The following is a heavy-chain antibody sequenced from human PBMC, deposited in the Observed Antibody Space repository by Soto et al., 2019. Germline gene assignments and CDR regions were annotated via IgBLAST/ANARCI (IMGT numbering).Heavy chain of an antibody. CDR2: INPSGGST. J-gene: IGHJ4*02. CDR1: GYTFPSYD. Sequence: QVQLVQSGAEVKKPGASVKVSCKASGYTFPSYDMHWVRQAPGQGLEWMGIINPSGGSTSYAQKFQGRVTMTRDTSTSTVYMELSRLRSEDTAVYYCAREGYSSRWYGVESDYWGQGTLVTVSS. D-gene: IGHD6-13*01. V-gene: IGHV1-46*01. CDR3: AREGYSSRWYGVESDY.